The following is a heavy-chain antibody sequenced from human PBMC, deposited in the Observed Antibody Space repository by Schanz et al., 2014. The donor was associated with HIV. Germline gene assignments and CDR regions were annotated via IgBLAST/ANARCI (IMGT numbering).Heavy chain of an antibody. V-gene: IGHV3-33*08. CDR3: ARAFSVGQLVRVVDS. J-gene: IGHJ4*02. CDR1: TFSSTFAW. D-gene: IGHD6-6*01. CDR2: IWYDGSNQ. Sequence: VQLVQSGGGLVKPGGSLRLSCTASTFSSTFAWMSWVRQAPGKGLEWVALIWYDGSNQYYADSVKGRFTISRDNSKNTLYLQMNSLRAEDTAVYYCARAFSVGQLVRVVDSWGQGTPVTVSS.